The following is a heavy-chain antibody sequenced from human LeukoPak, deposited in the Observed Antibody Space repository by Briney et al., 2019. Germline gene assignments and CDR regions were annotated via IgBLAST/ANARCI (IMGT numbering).Heavy chain of an antibody. CDR3: VRAYEHAPGSPFEY. D-gene: IGHD3-10*01. J-gene: IGHJ4*02. CDR2: ISYDGSDK. Sequence: GGSLRVSCAASGFTFNTYTMHWVRQASGKGLEWVAVISYDGSDKYYTDSVKGRFTISRDNSKNTLYVQMNSLRAEDTAVYYCVRAYEHAPGSPFEYWGQRTLVSASS. CDR1: GFTFNTYT. V-gene: IGHV3-30*04.